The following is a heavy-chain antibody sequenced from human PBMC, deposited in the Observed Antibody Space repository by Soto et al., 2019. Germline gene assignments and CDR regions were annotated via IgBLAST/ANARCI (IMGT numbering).Heavy chain of an antibody. D-gene: IGHD2-2*01. Sequence: GESLKISCKGSGYSFTSYWISWVRQMPGKGLEWMGRIDPSGSYTNYSPSFQGHVTISAGKSISTAYLQWSSLKASDTAMYYCARHRRGYCSSTSCWGSFDPWGQGTLVTVSS. CDR1: GYSFTSYW. J-gene: IGHJ5*02. V-gene: IGHV5-10-1*01. CDR2: IDPSGSYT. CDR3: ARHRRGYCSSTSCWGSFDP.